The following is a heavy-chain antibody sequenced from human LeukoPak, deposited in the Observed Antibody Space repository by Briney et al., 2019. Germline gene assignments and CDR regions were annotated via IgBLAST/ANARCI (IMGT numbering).Heavy chain of an antibody. V-gene: IGHV4-4*09. CDR2: IHTSGSI. CDR3: ARRRTLGVSGGCCWFAP. CDR1: GGSMSSYY. J-gene: IGHJ5*02. Sequence: SETLSLTCTVSGGSMSSYYWSWIRQPPGKGLEWIGYIHTSGSINYNPSLKSRVTISVDTSRNQFSLNLSSVTAADTAVYYRARRRTLGVSGGCCWFAPWGQGTLVTVSS. D-gene: IGHD3-16*01.